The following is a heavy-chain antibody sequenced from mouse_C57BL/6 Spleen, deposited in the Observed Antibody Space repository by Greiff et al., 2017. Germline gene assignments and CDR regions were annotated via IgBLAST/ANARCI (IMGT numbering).Heavy chain of an antibody. CDR1: GYTFTDYY. Sequence: EVQLQQSGPVLVKPGASVKMSCKASGYTFTDYYMNWVKQSHGKSLEWIGVINPYNGGTSYNQKFKGKATLTVDKSSSTAYMELNSLTSEDSAVYYCARCPLGNFYYFDYWGQSTTLTVSS. CDR3: ARCPLGNFYYFDY. D-gene: IGHD2-1*01. V-gene: IGHV1-19*01. CDR2: INPYNGGT. J-gene: IGHJ2*01.